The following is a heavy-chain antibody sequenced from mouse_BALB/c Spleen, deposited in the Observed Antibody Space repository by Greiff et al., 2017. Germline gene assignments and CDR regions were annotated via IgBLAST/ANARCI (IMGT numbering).Heavy chain of an antibody. CDR3: ARNGRLTGPFFDY. CDR2: ISTYYGDA. D-gene: IGHD4-1*01. Sequence: QVQLQQSGAELVRPGVSVKISCKGSGYTFTDYAMHWVKQSHAKSLEWIGVISTYYGDASYNQKFKGKATMTVDKSSSTAYMELARLTSEDSAIYYCARNGRLTGPFFDYWGQGTTLTVSS. V-gene: IGHV1S137*01. J-gene: IGHJ2*01. CDR1: GYTFTDYA.